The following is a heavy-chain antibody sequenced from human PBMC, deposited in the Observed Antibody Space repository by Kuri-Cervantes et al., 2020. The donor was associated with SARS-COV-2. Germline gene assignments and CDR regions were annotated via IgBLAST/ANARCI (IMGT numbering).Heavy chain of an antibody. D-gene: IGHD2/OR15-2a*01. V-gene: IGHV4-4*07. CDR3: ARVRSTTAGWFDP. Sequence: ESLKISCTVSGGSISSYYWSWIRQPAGKGLEWIGRIYTSGSTNYNPSLKSRVTMSVDTSKNQFSLKLSSVTAADTAVYYCARVRSTTAGWFDPWGQGTLVTVSS. J-gene: IGHJ5*02. CDR1: GGSISSYY. CDR2: IYTSGST.